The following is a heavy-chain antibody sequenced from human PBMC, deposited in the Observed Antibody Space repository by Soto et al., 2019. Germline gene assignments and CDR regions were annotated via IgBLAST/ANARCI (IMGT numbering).Heavy chain of an antibody. J-gene: IGHJ4*02. CDR1: GFTFSSYG. CDR3: ARAEDIVVVPAAMPCDY. CDR2: IWYDGSNK. D-gene: IGHD2-2*01. V-gene: IGHV3-33*01. Sequence: QVQLVESGGGVVQPGRSLRLSCAASGFTFSSYGMHWVRQAPGKGLEWVAVIWYDGSNKYYADSVKGRFTISRDNSKNTLYLQRNSLRAEDTAVYYCARAEDIVVVPAAMPCDYWGQGTLVTVSS.